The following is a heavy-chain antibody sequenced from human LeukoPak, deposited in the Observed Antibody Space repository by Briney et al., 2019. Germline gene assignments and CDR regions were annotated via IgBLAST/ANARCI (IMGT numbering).Heavy chain of an antibody. J-gene: IGHJ6*03. D-gene: IGHD2-2*01. V-gene: IGHV1-69*05. CDR1: GGTFSSYA. CDR2: IIPIFGTA. Sequence: SVKVSCKASGGTFSSYAISWVRQAPGQGLEWMGGIIPIFGTANYAQKFQGRVTITTDESTSTAYMELSSLRSEDTAVYYCAREVGYCSSTSCYSEEAYYYYYMDVWGKGTTVTVSS. CDR3: AREVGYCSSTSCYSEEAYYYYYMDV.